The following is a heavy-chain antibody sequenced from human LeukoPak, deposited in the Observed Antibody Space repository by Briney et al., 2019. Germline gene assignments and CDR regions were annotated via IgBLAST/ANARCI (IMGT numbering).Heavy chain of an antibody. J-gene: IGHJ6*03. CDR3: VVAGDYYYYYMDV. CDR1: GDSISSSNW. CDR2: IYHSGST. V-gene: IGHV4-4*02. D-gene: IGHD6-19*01. Sequence: SETLSLTCAVSGDSISSSNWWSWVRQPPGKGLEWIGEIYHSGSTNYNPSLKSRVTISVDKSISTAYLQWSSLKASDTAMYYCVVAGDYYYYYMDVWGKGTTVTVSS.